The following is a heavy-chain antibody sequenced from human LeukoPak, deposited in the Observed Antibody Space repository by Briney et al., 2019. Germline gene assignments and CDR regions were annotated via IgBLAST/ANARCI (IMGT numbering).Heavy chain of an antibody. V-gene: IGHV3-30-3*01. Sequence: GGSLRLSCEASGFTFSSYAMHWVRQAPGKGLEWVAVISYDGSNKYYADSVKGRFTISGDNSKNTLYLQMNSLRAEDTAVYYCARGEGIAAAGTNFGYYWGQGTLVTVSS. CDR2: ISYDGSNK. CDR3: ARGEGIAAAGTNFGYY. J-gene: IGHJ4*02. CDR1: GFTFSSYA. D-gene: IGHD6-13*01.